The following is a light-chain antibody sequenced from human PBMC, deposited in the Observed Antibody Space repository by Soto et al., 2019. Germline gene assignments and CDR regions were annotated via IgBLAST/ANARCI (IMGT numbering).Light chain of an antibody. CDR1: NSNIGAGYD. CDR2: GHS. J-gene: IGLJ1*01. CDR3: QSYDSRLSTYV. Sequence: QSVLTQPPSVSGAPGQRVTISCTGSNSNIGAGYDVHWYQQLPGTAPKLLIYGHSNRPSGVPDRFSGSKSGTSASLAITGLQAEDEADYYCQSYDSRLSTYVFGTGTKVTVL. V-gene: IGLV1-40*01.